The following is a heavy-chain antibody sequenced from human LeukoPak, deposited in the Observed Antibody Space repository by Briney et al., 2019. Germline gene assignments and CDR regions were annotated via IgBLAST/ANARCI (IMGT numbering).Heavy chain of an antibody. CDR3: ARAEVTVPGGDY. J-gene: IGHJ4*02. CDR1: GFSPTTYW. V-gene: IGHV3-7*01. D-gene: IGHD2-8*02. CDR2: IKQDGSAK. Sequence: GGSLRLSCVASGFSPTTYWMSWVRQAPGKGLEWVANIKQDGSAKYYVDSVKGRFTISRDNARNSLYLQMNSLRAEDTAVYYCARAEVTVPGGDYWGQGTLVTVSS.